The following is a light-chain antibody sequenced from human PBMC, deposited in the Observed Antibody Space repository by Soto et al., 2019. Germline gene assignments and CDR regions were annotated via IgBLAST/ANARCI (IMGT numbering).Light chain of an antibody. Sequence: IVLTQSPGTLSFSPGERATLSCRAIQSVSSSYLAWYQQKPGQAPRLLIYGASSRATGIPDRFSGSGSGTDFTLTISRLEPEDFAVYYCQQRSDWPRITFGPGTKVDIK. V-gene: IGKV3D-20*02. CDR1: QSVSSSY. CDR3: QQRSDWPRIT. CDR2: GAS. J-gene: IGKJ3*01.